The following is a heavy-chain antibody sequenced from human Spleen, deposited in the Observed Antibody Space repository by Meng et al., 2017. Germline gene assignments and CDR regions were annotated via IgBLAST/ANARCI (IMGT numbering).Heavy chain of an antibody. V-gene: IGHV4-39*07. J-gene: IGHJ6*02. CDR2: INHSGST. Sequence: GSLRLSCTVSGGSISSSSYYWGWIRQPPGKGLEWIGEINHSGSTNYNPSLRSRVTISVDTSKNQFSLKLSSVTAADTAVYYCGSSSPYYYYGMDVWGQGTTVTVSS. CDR1: GGSISSSSYY. D-gene: IGHD2-2*01. CDR3: GSSSPYYYYGMDV.